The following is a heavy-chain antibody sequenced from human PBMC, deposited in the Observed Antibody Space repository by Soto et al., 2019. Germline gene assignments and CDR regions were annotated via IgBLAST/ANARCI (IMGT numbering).Heavy chain of an antibody. CDR1: GFSLNTYGVG. CDR3: ARRASVTTSRNWFDP. V-gene: IGHV2-5*02. D-gene: IGHD4-17*01. J-gene: IGHJ5*02. CDR2: IWWDDDK. Sequence: QITLKESGPTLVKPTQTLTLTCTFSGFSLNTYGVGVGWVRQPPGKALEWLALIWWDDDKRYSPSLRNRLTITKDTSKNQVVLTVTNVDPVDTATYYCARRASVTTSRNWFDPWGQGTLVTVSS.